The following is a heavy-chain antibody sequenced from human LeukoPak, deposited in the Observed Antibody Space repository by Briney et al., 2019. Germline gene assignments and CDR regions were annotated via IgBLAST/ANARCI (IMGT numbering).Heavy chain of an antibody. V-gene: IGHV4-39*07. CDR1: GGSTSSSPYY. CDR3: ARGNSYYDSSGYFPWESFQH. J-gene: IGHJ1*01. Sequence: SETLSLTCTVSGGSTSSSPYYWGWIRQPPGKGLEWIGSIYYSGTTHYNPSLESRVTISVDTSKNQFSLKLSSVTAADTALYYCARGNSYYDSSGYFPWESFQHWGQGTLVTVSS. CDR2: IYYSGTT. D-gene: IGHD3-22*01.